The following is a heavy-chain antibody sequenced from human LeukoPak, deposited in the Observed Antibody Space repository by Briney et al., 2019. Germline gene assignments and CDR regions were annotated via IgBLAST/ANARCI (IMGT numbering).Heavy chain of an antibody. CDR2: INPNSGGT. CDR1: GYTFTGYY. D-gene: IGHD3-10*01. V-gene: IGHV1-2*02. CDR3: ERETCSLEYYYGHYDAFDI. J-gene: IGHJ3*02. Sequence: GASLKVSCKASGYTFTGYYMHWVRQAPGQGLECMGWINPNSGGTNYTQKFQCRVNMTRHTSIRTAYMELSRLRSDDTAVYYCERETCSLEYYYGHYDAFDIWGQGTMVTVSS.